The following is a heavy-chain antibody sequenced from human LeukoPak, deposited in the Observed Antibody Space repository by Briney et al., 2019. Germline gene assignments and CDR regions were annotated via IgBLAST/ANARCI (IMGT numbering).Heavy chain of an antibody. CDR3: AKDGVFGVVTTGYYYYYYMDV. CDR2: IRYDGSNK. D-gene: IGHD3-3*01. J-gene: IGHJ6*03. Sequence: GGSLRLSCAASGFTFSSYGRHWVRQAPGKGLEWVAFIRYDGSNKYYADSVKGRFTISRDNSKNPLYLQMNSLRAEDTAVYYCAKDGVFGVVTTGYYYYYYMDVWGKGTTVTVSS. CDR1: GFTFSSYG. V-gene: IGHV3-30*02.